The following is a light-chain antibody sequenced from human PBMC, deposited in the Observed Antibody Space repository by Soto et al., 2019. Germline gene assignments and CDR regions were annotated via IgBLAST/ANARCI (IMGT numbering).Light chain of an antibody. J-gene: IGLJ1*01. Sequence: QSALTQPAFVSGSPGQSITISCTGTSRDVGAYDYVSWYLQYPDKAPQLLIYYVDHRPSGVSSRFSGSKSGNTASLTISGLQAEDEGDYYCCSYADGSIYFFGTGTKLTVL. CDR3: CSYADGSIYF. V-gene: IGLV2-14*03. CDR2: YVD. CDR1: SRDVGAYDY.